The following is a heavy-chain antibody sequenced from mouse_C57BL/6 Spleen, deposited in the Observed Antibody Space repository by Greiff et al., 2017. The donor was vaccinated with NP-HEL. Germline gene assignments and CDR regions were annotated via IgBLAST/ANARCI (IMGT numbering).Heavy chain of an antibody. CDR3: AGGSYYCSSYNYAMDY. CDR1: GYTFTGYW. D-gene: IGHD1-1*01. Sequence: QVQLQQSGAELMKPGASVKLSCKATGYTFTGYWIEWVKQRPGHGLEWIGEILPGSGSTNYNEKFKGKATFTADTSSNTAYMQLSSLTTEDSAIYYCAGGSYYCSSYNYAMDYWGQGTSVTVSS. J-gene: IGHJ4*01. CDR2: ILPGSGST. V-gene: IGHV1-9*01.